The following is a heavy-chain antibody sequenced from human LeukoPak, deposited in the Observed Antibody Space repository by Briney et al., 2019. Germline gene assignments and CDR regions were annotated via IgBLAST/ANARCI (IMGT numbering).Heavy chain of an antibody. J-gene: IGHJ5*02. CDR3: AREPNYYDTSGSNWFDP. V-gene: IGHV4-39*07. D-gene: IGHD3-22*01. Sequence: SETLSLTCTVSGGSISSSSYYWGWIRQPPGKGLEWIGRIYTSGSTNYNPSLKSRVTMSLDTSKNQFSLKLSSVTAADTAVYYCAREPNYYDTSGSNWFDPWGQGTLVTVSS. CDR1: GGSISSSSYY. CDR2: IYTSGST.